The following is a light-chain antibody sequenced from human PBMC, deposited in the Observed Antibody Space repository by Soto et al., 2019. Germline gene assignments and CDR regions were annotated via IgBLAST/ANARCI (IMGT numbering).Light chain of an antibody. CDR1: SSDVGSYNL. Sequence: QPVLTQPASVSGSPRQSITISCTGTSSDVGSYNLVSWYQQYPGKAPKLMIYEGSKRPSGVSNRFSGSKSGNTASLTISGLQAEDEADYYCCSYAGSRTPNVFGTGTKVTVL. V-gene: IGLV2-23*01. CDR3: CSYAGSRTPNV. CDR2: EGS. J-gene: IGLJ1*01.